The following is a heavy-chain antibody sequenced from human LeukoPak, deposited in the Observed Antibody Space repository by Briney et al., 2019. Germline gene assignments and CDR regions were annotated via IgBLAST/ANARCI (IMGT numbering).Heavy chain of an antibody. D-gene: IGHD6-19*01. V-gene: IGHV1-2*02. CDR2: INPNSGGT. CDR1: GYTFTGYY. Sequence: ASVKVSCKASGYTFTGYYMHWVRQAPGQGLEWMGWINPNSGGTNYAQKFQGRVTMTRDTSISTAYMELSRLRSDDTAVYYCARDSSGWYYYYMDVWGKGTTVTISS. CDR3: ARDSSGWYYYYMDV. J-gene: IGHJ6*03.